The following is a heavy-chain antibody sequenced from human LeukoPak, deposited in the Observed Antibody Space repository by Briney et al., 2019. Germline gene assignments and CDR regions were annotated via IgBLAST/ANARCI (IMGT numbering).Heavy chain of an antibody. CDR3: ASLSVVPAAIK. V-gene: IGHV4-34*01. CDR1: GGSFSGYY. Sequence: SETLSLTCAVYGGSFSGYYWSWIRQPPGKGLEWIGEINHSGSTNYNPSLKSRVTISVDTSKNQFSLKLSSVTAADTAVYYCASLSVVPAAIKWGQGTLVTVSS. D-gene: IGHD2-2*01. CDR2: INHSGST. J-gene: IGHJ4*02.